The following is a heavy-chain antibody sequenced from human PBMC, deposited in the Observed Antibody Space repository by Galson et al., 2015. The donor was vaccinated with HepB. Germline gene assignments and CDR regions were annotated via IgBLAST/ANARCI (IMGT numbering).Heavy chain of an antibody. V-gene: IGHV3-53*01. CDR1: GFTVSSHY. Sequence: SLRLSCAASGFTVSSHYMSWVRLAPGKGLEWVSVIYSGGSTSYADSVKGRFTISRDNSENTLYLQMNRLRAEDTAGDYCARCGGDCYPFNFDYWGQGTLVTVSS. J-gene: IGHJ4*02. D-gene: IGHD2-21*02. CDR3: ARCGGDCYPFNFDY. CDR2: IYSGGST.